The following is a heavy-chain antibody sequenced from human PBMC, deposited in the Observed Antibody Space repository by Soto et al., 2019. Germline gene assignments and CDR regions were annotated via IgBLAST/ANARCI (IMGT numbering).Heavy chain of an antibody. Sequence: QLQLQESGPGLVKPSETLSLTCTVSGGSISSSSYYWGWIRQPPGKGLEWIGSIYYSGSTYYNPSLKSRVTISVGTSKNQFSLKLSSVTAADTAVYYCARHHPQWLPPEYYYGMDVWGQGTTVTVSS. CDR3: ARHHPQWLPPEYYYGMDV. D-gene: IGHD6-19*01. CDR1: GGSISSSSYY. V-gene: IGHV4-39*01. CDR2: IYYSGST. J-gene: IGHJ6*02.